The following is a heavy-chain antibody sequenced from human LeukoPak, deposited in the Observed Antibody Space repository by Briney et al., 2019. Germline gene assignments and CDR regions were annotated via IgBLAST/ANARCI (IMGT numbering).Heavy chain of an antibody. CDR2: VNHSGST. V-gene: IGHV4-34*01. Sequence: KSSETLSLTCAVYGGSSSGYYWSWIRQPPGKGLEWIGEVNHSGSTNYNPSLKSRVTISVDTSKNQFSLKPSSVTAADTAVYYCARFIWSGYYRYYGMDVWGQGTTVTVSS. D-gene: IGHD3-3*01. CDR1: GGSSSGYY. J-gene: IGHJ6*02. CDR3: ARFIWSGYYRYYGMDV.